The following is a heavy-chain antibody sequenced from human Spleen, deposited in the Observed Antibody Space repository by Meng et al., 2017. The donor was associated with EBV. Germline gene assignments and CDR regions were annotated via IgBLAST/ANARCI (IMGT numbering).Heavy chain of an antibody. CDR3: ASRYCPTTSCRQD. D-gene: IGHD2-2*01. CDR1: GGHISSDKW. J-gene: IGHJ4*02. Sequence: QVHLQEAGPGLVKTSGTLSLTCAVSGGHISSDKWWSWVRQPPGKGLEWIGEIYHSGSTNYNPSLTSRVTILVDKSKNQFSLKLSSVTAADTAVYYCASRYCPTTSCRQDWGQGTLVTVSS. CDR2: IYHSGST. V-gene: IGHV4-4*02.